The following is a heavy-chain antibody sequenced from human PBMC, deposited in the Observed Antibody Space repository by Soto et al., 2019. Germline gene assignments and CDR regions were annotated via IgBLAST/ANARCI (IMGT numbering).Heavy chain of an antibody. CDR3: ASQGVAVASNWFDP. J-gene: IGHJ5*02. V-gene: IGHV4-59*01. CDR2: IYYSGST. D-gene: IGHD6-19*01. CDR1: GGSISSYY. Sequence: PSETLSLTCTVSGGSISSYYWSWIRQPPGKGLEWIGYIYYSGSTNYNPSLKSRVTISVDTSKNQFSLKLSSVTAADTAVYSCASQGVAVASNWFDPWGQGPLVTVSS.